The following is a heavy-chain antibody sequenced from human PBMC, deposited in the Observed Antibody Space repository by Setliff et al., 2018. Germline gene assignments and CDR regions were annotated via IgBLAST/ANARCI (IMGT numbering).Heavy chain of an antibody. CDR1: GFTFTSYA. CDR2: IIGSGGST. Sequence: GGSLRLSCAASGFTFTSYAMRWVRQAPGKGLEWVSSIIGSGGSTYYADSVKGRFTISRDNSNNALYLQMNSLRAEGTAIYFCATNWGLDYWGQGALVTVSS. J-gene: IGHJ4*02. D-gene: IGHD2-21*02. CDR3: ATNWGLDY. V-gene: IGHV3-23*01.